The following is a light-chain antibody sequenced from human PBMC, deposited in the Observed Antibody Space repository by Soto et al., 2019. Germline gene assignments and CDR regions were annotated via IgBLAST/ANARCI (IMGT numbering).Light chain of an antibody. V-gene: IGKV1-5*03. CDR1: QTISSW. CDR2: KAS. CDR3: QQYGYLPFP. J-gene: IGKJ4*01. Sequence: DIQMTQSPSTLSGSVGDRVTITCRASQTISSWLAWYQQKPGKAPKLLIYKASTLKSGVPSRFSGSGSGTEFTLTISSLQPDDLATYFCQQYGYLPFPFGGRNQVELK.